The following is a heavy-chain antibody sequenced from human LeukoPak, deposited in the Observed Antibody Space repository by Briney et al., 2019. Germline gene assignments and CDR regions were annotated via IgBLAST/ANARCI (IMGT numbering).Heavy chain of an antibody. CDR3: ARDLEDFDSPANDY. CDR2: IYAPGSS. V-gene: IGHV4-4*07. J-gene: IGHJ4*02. CDR1: GDSISGYY. D-gene: IGHD2-15*01. Sequence: SEALSLTCTVSGDSISGYYWAWIRQPAGKGLEWIGHIYAPGSSNYSPSFKSRVTMSIDMSNNQFSLRLNSVTAADTAMYYCARDLEDFDSPANDYWGQGTHVIVSP.